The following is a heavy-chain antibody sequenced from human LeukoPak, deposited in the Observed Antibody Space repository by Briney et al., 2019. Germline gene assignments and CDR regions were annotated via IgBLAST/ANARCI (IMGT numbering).Heavy chain of an antibody. D-gene: IGHD6-13*01. CDR2: INHSGST. J-gene: IGHJ4*02. CDR1: GGSISSYY. CDR3: ARRPGYSSSWYSF. V-gene: IGHV4-34*01. Sequence: SETLSLTCTVSGGSISSYYWSWIRQPPGKGLEWIGEINHSGSTNYNPSLKSRVTISVDTSKNQFSLKLSSVTAADTAVYYCARRPGYSSSWYSFWGQGTLVTVSS.